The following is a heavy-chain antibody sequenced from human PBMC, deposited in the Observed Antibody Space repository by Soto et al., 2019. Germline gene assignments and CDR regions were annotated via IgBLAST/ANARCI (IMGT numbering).Heavy chain of an antibody. D-gene: IGHD2-15*01. Sequence: GGSLRLSCLASGFTFGSYWMSWVRQAPGKGLEWVANIKQDGSEKYYVDSVKGRFTISRDNAKDSLFLDMNSLRAEDTAVYYCARTGYCGISSCYWHDTYSDLWGQGTLVTVSS. V-gene: IGHV3-7*01. CDR1: GFTFGSYW. J-gene: IGHJ5*02. CDR2: IKQDGSEK. CDR3: ARTGYCGISSCYWHDTYSDL.